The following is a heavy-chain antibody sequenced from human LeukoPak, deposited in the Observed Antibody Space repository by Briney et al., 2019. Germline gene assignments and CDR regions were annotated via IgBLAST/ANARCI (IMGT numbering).Heavy chain of an antibody. CDR2: ISGSGGST. CDR1: GFTFSSYD. V-gene: IGHV3-23*01. CDR3: ARFDIVVVPAFLY. D-gene: IGHD2-2*01. Sequence: PGGSLRLSCAASGFTFSSYDMSWVRQAPGKGLEWVSAISGSGGSTYYADSVKGRFTISRDNSKNTLYLRMNSLRAEDTAVYYCARFDIVVVPAFLYWGQGTLVTVSS. J-gene: IGHJ4*02.